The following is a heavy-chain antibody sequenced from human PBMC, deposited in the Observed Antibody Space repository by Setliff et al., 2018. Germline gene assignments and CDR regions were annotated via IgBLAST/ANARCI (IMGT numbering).Heavy chain of an antibody. CDR2: IWHDGTNK. D-gene: IGHD1-1*01. CDR3: ARDREGDGNYYMDV. CDR1: GLTLINNG. Sequence: GGSLRLSCAASGLTLINNGFHWVRQAPGKGLEWVAIIWHDGTNKYYADSVKGRFDISRDSSKNTVYLQMNSLRAEDTAVYYCARDREGDGNYYMDVWGKGTTVTVSS. J-gene: IGHJ6*03. V-gene: IGHV3-33*01.